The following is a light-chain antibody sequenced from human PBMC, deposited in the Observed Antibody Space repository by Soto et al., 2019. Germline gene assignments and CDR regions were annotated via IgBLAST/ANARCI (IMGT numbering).Light chain of an antibody. CDR1: HSVASN. V-gene: IGKV3-15*01. J-gene: IGKJ2*01. CDR2: GAS. Sequence: EIVMTQSPASLSVSPGDGATLSCRASHSVASNVAWSQQKPGQGPRLLIHGASTRAVGVPARFSGSGSGTDFTITISSLQSEDVAVYYCQQYHNWPPQYTFGQGTKLQIK. CDR3: QQYHNWPPQYT.